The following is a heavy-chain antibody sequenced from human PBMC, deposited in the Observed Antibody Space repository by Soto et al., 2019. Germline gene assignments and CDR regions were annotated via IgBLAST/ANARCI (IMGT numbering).Heavy chain of an antibody. CDR3: ALIKESSRTDCYLASFDP. D-gene: IGHD2-2*01. V-gene: IGHV2-26*01. J-gene: IGHJ5*02. CDR2: IFSNDEE. CDR1: GFSLNNDRRG. Sequence: GPTLVNPTETLMLNCTVSGFSLNNDRRGVSWIGEPPGNALEWIAHIFSNDEESYNTSLKSRLTISKDTSGSQVVLTMTNMDAVDSATSSFALIKESSRTDCYLASFDPGGQGTLVTVSS.